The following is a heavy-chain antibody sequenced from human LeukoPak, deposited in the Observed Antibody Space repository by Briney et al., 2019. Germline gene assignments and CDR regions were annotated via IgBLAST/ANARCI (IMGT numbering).Heavy chain of an antibody. V-gene: IGHV4-4*07. CDR1: GGSISSYY. D-gene: IGHD3-3*01. CDR3: ASGSYDFWAGYPGA. Sequence: PSETLSLTCTVSGGSISSYYWSWIRQPAGKGLEWIGRIYNTASDNYNPSLKSRVTMSADTSKNQFSLKLSSVTAADTAVYYCASGSYDFWAGYPGAWGQGILVIVSS. J-gene: IGHJ5*02. CDR2: IYNTASD.